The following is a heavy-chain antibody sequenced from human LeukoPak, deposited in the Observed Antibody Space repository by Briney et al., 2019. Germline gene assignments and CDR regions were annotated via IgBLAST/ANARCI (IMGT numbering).Heavy chain of an antibody. Sequence: ASVKVSCKASGYTFTSYYMHWVRLAPGQGLEWMGIINPSGGSTSYAQKFQGRVTMTRDTSTSTVYMELSSPRSEDTAVYYCSILWFGEPNWFDPWGQGTLVTVSS. CDR3: SILWFGEPNWFDP. V-gene: IGHV1-46*01. D-gene: IGHD3-10*01. CDR1: GYTFTSYY. J-gene: IGHJ5*02. CDR2: INPSGGST.